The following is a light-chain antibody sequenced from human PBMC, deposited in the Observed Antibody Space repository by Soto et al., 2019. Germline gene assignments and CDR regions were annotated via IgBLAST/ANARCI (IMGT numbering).Light chain of an antibody. V-gene: IGKV1-5*03. Sequence: DIRMTQSPSTLSASVGDRVTITCRASQSINNWLAWYQQKPGKAPKLLIYRASSLENGVPSRFSGRGSGTEFIFTITILQPDDFATYYGQQYSSDSTFGQGTKVEIK. CDR1: QSINNW. CDR2: RAS. CDR3: QQYSSDST. J-gene: IGKJ1*01.